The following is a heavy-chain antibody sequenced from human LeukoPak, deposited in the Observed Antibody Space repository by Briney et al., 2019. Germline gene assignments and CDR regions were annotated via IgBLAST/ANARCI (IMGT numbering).Heavy chain of an antibody. Sequence: EASVKVSCKASGGTFSSYAISWVRQAPGQGLEWMGRIIPILGIANYAQKFQGRVTITADKSTSTAYMELSSLRSEDTAVYYCARSGGHSSSWYHWGQGTTVTVSS. CDR2: IIPILGIA. D-gene: IGHD6-13*01. CDR3: ARSGGHSSSWYH. V-gene: IGHV1-69*04. CDR1: GGTFSSYA. J-gene: IGHJ6*02.